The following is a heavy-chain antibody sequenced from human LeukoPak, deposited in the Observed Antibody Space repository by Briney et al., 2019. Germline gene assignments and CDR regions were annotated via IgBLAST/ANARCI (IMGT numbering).Heavy chain of an antibody. Sequence: GGSLRLSCAASGFTFNKYAMSWVRQAPGKGLEWVSAISGSDAGTYYADSVKGRFTISRDNSKNTLYLQMNSLRAEDTAVYYCAKRQPRGAFDIWGQGTMVTVSS. J-gene: IGHJ3*02. V-gene: IGHV3-23*01. D-gene: IGHD3-16*01. CDR2: ISGSDAGT. CDR3: AKRQPRGAFDI. CDR1: GFTFNKYA.